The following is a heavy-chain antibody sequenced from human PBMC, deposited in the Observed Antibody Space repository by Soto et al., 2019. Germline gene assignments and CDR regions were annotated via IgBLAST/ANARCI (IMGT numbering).Heavy chain of an antibody. J-gene: IGHJ6*02. V-gene: IGHV4-31*03. CDR1: GGSISSGGYY. D-gene: IGHD3-9*01. CDR3: ARGRRSYNILTPVPGMDV. Sequence: QVQLQESGPGLVKPAQTLSLTCTVSGGSISSGGYYWNWIRQQPGKGLEWIGYIFKSGSTYYNPSLKSRVSMSGDTSKTQFSLKLTSVTAADTAVYFCARGRRSYNILTPVPGMDVWGQGTTVTVSS. CDR2: IFKSGST.